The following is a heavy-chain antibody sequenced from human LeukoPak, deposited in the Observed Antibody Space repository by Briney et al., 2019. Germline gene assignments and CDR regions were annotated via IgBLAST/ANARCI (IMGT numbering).Heavy chain of an antibody. Sequence: KPSETLSLTCAVYGESFSGYYWGWIRQPPGKGLEWIGEINHSGSTNYNPSLKSRVTISVDTSKNEFSLKLSSVTAADTAVYYCARVAVAFDYWGQGTLVTVSS. D-gene: IGHD6-19*01. V-gene: IGHV4-34*01. J-gene: IGHJ4*02. CDR1: GESFSGYY. CDR3: ARVAVAFDY. CDR2: INHSGST.